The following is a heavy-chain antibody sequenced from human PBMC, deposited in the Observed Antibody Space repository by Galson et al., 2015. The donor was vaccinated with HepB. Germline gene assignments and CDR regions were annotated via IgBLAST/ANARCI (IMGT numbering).Heavy chain of an antibody. CDR2: INPNSGGT. CDR1: GYTFTGYY. CDR3: AREGRLPGGARAVAGYDY. J-gene: IGHJ4*02. D-gene: IGHD6-19*01. Sequence: SVKVSCKASGYTFTGYYMHWVRQAPGQGLEWMGWINPNSGGTNYAQKFQGWVTMTRDTSISTAYMELSRLRSDDTAVYYCAREGRLPGGARAVAGYDYWGQGTLVTVSS. V-gene: IGHV1-2*04.